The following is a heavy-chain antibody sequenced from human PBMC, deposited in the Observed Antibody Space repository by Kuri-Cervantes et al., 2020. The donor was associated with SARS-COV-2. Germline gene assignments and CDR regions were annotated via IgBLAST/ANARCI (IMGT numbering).Heavy chain of an antibody. D-gene: IGHD3-10*01. CDR3: ARMYRAYYYGSNWFDP. CDR2: IYYSGST. J-gene: IGHJ5*02. V-gene: IGHV4-38-2*01. CDR1: GYSISSGYY. Sequence: GSLTLSCAVYGYSISSGYYWGWIRQPPGMGLEWIGYIYYSGSTIYNPSLKSRVTISVDTSRNQFSLKLSSVIAADTAVYYCARMYRAYYYGSNWFDPWGQGTLVTVSS.